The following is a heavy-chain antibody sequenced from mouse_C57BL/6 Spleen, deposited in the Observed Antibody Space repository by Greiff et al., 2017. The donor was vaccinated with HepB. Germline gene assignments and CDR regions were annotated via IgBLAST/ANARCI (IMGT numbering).Heavy chain of an antibody. J-gene: IGHJ4*01. CDR1: GFSFNTYA. CDR2: IRSKSNNYAT. Sequence: DVQLVESGGGLVQPKGSLKLSCAASGFSFNTYAMNWVRQAPGKGLEWVARIRSKSNNYATYYADSVKDRFTISRDDSESMLYLQMNNLKTEDTAMYYCVRPAEEDGRSDEARDYWGQGTEGTVSS. V-gene: IGHV10-1*01. CDR3: VRPAEEDGRSDEARDY.